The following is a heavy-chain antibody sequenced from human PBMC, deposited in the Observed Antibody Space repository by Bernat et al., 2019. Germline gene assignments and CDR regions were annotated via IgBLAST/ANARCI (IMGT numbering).Heavy chain of an antibody. J-gene: IGHJ6*02. D-gene: IGHD4-17*01. CDR2: ISYDGSNK. Sequence: QVQLVESGGGVVQPGRSLRLSCAASGFTFSSYGMHWVRQAPGKGLEWVAVISYDGSNKYYADSVKGRFTISRANSKNTLYLHMNSLRAEDTAGYYCAKPGDYGDYEGHNYYYYSGIDVRGRGTTVTRSS. CDR1: GFTFSSYG. CDR3: AKPGDYGDYEGHNYYYYSGIDV. V-gene: IGHV3-30*18.